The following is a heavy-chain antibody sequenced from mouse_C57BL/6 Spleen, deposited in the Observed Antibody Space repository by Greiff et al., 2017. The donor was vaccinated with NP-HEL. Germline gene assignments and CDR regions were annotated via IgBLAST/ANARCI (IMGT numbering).Heavy chain of an antibody. Sequence: QVQLKQPGAELVMPGASVKLSCKASCYTFTSYWMHWVKQRPGQGLEWIGEIDPSDSYTNYNQKFKGKSTLTVDKSSSTAYMQLSSLTSEDSAVYYCARSKVGSNYVDYWGQGTTLTVSS. CDR1: CYTFTSYW. D-gene: IGHD1-1*02. V-gene: IGHV1-69*01. J-gene: IGHJ2*01. CDR2: IDPSDSYT. CDR3: ARSKVGSNYVDY.